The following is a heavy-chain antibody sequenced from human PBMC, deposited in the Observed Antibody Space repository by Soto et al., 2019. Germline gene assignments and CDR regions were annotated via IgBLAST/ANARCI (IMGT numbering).Heavy chain of an antibody. J-gene: IGHJ4*02. V-gene: IGHV4-31*03. D-gene: IGHD4-17*01. CDR2: IYSSGST. CDR3: ARQRSDYGGNSLAY. Sequence: SETLSLTCTVSGGSISSGGYYWSWIRQHPGKGLEWIGNIYSSGSTYYNPSLKSRVTISVDTSNNQFSLKLSSVTAADTAVYYCARQRSDYGGNSLAYWGQGTLVTVSS. CDR1: GGSISSGGYY.